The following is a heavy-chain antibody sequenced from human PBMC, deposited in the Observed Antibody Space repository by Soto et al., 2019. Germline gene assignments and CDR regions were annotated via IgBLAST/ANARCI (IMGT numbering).Heavy chain of an antibody. J-gene: IGHJ6*02. Sequence: EVQLLESGGGLVQPGGSLRLSCAASGFTFSSYAMSWVRQAPGKGLEWVSAISGSGGSTYYADSVKGRFTISRDNSQNTLYLQMNSLRAEDTAVYYCAKDSAAAGTVAYYYYGMDVWGQGTTVTVSS. CDR1: GFTFSSYA. D-gene: IGHD6-13*01. CDR2: ISGSGGST. V-gene: IGHV3-23*01. CDR3: AKDSAAAGTVAYYYYGMDV.